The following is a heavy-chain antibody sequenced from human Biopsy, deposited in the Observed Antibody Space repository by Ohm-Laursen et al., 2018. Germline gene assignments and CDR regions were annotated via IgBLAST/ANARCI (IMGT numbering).Heavy chain of an antibody. J-gene: IGHJ4*02. CDR1: GGTFQKYG. D-gene: IGHD2-15*01. Sequence: GSSVKVSCKASGGTFQKYGVTWVRQAPGQGLEWMGGIIPMLGTVQYARKLRGRVTITADKPTSTACLELSSLTSEDTAMFYCAREAIGYQLPCDDWGQGTLVTVSS. V-gene: IGHV1-69*06. CDR2: IIPMLGTV. CDR3: AREAIGYQLPCDD.